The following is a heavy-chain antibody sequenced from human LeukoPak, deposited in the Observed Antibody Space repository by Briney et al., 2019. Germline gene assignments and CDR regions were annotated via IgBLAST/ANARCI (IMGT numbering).Heavy chain of an antibody. Sequence: GGSLTLSCEASGFSLNTYWMAGVRQAPGKGVEGVANIKKDGSEKNYVDSVKGRFTISRDNAKNSLYLQMSGLRAEASAVYYCARDSNYYDSSAYYDTFDIWGQGTTVSVSS. CDR1: GFSLNTYW. CDR3: ARDSNYYDSSAYYDTFDI. D-gene: IGHD3-22*01. CDR2: IKKDGSEK. J-gene: IGHJ3*02. V-gene: IGHV3-7*01.